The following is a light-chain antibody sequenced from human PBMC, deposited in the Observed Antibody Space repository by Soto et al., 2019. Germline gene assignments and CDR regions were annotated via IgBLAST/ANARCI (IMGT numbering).Light chain of an antibody. V-gene: IGKV3-15*01. CDR2: GAS. J-gene: IGKJ1*01. Sequence: EIVMTQSPATLSVSPGERATLSCRASQSVSSNLAWYQQKPGQAPRVLIYGASTRATGIPARFSGSRSGTEFTLTISSLQSEYFAVYYCQHYNNWPRTFGQGTKVEIK. CDR1: QSVSSN. CDR3: QHYNNWPRT.